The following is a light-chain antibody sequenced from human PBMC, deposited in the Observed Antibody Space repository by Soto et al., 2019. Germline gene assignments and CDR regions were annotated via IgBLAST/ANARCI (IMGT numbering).Light chain of an antibody. J-gene: IGLJ1*01. CDR2: EVS. CDR1: SSDVGAYNY. V-gene: IGLV2-14*01. CDR3: ISYTSNSLYV. Sequence: QSALTQPASVSGSPGQSITISCTGASSDVGAYNYVSWYQQHPGKAPKLMIFEVSHRPSGVSTRFSGSKSGNTASLTISGLQAEDEADYYCISYTSNSLYVFGTGTKVT.